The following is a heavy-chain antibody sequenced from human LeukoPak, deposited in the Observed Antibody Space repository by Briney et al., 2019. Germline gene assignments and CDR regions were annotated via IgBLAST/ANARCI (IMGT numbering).Heavy chain of an antibody. CDR3: ARVLTYFDL. V-gene: IGHV3-74*01. CDR1: GSTFSAHW. Sequence: PGGSLRLSCAGSGSTFSAHWMHWVRQGPGKGLVWVARITHEGGDANYADSVKGRFTISRGNANKVLYLEMNSLTADDTGVYYCARVLTYFDLWGQGTLVTVSS. J-gene: IGHJ5*01. CDR2: ITHEGGDA.